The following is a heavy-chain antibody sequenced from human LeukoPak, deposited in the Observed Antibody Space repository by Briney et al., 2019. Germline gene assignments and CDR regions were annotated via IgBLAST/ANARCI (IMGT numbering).Heavy chain of an antibody. CDR2: INHSGST. V-gene: IGHV4-34*01. CDR1: GGSFSGYY. D-gene: IGHD2-8*01. J-gene: IGHJ5*02. CDR3: ARRRPYCTNGVCYSNWFDP. Sequence: PSETLSLTCAVYGGSFSGYYWSWIRQPPGKGLEWIGEINHSGSTNYNPSLKSRVTISVDTSKNQFSLKLGSVTAADTAVYYCARRRPYCTNGVCYSNWFDPWGQGTLVTVSS.